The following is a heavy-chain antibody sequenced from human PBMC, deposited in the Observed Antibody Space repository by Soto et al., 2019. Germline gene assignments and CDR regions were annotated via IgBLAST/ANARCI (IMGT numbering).Heavy chain of an antibody. CDR1: GFTFSSYA. CDR2: ISGSGGST. V-gene: IGHV3-23*01. Sequence: GGSLRLSCAASGFTFSSYAMSWVRQAPGKGLEWVSAISGSGGSTYYADSVKGRFTISRDNSKNTLYLQMNSLRAEDTAVYYCAKAVIFDDYIWGSYRHDAFDIWGQGTMVTVSS. CDR3: AKAVIFDDYIWGSYRHDAFDI. J-gene: IGHJ3*02. D-gene: IGHD3-16*02.